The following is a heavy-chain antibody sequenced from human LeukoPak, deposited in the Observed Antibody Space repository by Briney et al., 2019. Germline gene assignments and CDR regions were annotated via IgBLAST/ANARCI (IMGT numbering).Heavy chain of an antibody. J-gene: IGHJ5*02. V-gene: IGHV4-59*01. D-gene: IGHD3-3*01. CDR1: GGSISSYY. CDR3: ARGGSDFWSGLMYNWFDP. Sequence: SETLSLTCTVSGGSISSYYWNWIRQPPGKGLEWIGYIYYSGSTNYNPSLQSRVTISVDTSKNHFSLKLTSVTAADTAMYYCARGGSDFWSGLMYNWFDPWGQGTLVTVSS. CDR2: IYYSGST.